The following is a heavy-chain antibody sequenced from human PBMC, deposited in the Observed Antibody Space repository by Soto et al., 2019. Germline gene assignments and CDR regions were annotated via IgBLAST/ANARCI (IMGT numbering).Heavy chain of an antibody. CDR1: GDSITSNSYF. Sequence: PSETLSLTCTVSGDSITSNSYFWAWIRQPPGKGLEWIGSIYYSGTTYNNPSLKSRVTISVDRSKNQFSLKLSSVTAADTAVYYCGRHVSVDYFDYWGQGALVTVSS. CDR2: IYYSGTT. CDR3: GRHVSVDYFDY. V-gene: IGHV4-39*01. J-gene: IGHJ4*02.